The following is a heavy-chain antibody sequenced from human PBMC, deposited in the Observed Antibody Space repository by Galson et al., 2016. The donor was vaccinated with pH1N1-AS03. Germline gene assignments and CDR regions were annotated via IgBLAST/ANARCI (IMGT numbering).Heavy chain of an antibody. CDR3: AKTVFTDAFDI. Sequence: LRLSCAASGFTFSSYAMSWVRQTPGKGLEWIGHIYYSGNSYYNPSLKCRVNFSVDTSKNQFSLKLASVTAADTAVYYCAKTVFTDAFDIWSPGTRVSVSS. CDR1: GFTFSSYA. D-gene: IGHD4-11*01. V-gene: IGHV4-59*04. J-gene: IGHJ3*02. CDR2: IYYSGNS.